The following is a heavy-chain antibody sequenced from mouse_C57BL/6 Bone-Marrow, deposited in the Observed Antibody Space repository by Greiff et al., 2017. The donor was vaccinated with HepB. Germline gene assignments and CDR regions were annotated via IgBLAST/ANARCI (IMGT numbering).Heavy chain of an antibody. CDR3: ASVFITTVVPPMDY. J-gene: IGHJ4*01. D-gene: IGHD1-1*01. V-gene: IGHV1-59*01. CDR1: GYTFTSYW. CDR2: IDPSDSYT. Sequence: QVQLQQPGAELVRPGTSVKLSCKASGYTFTSYWMHWVKQRPGQGLEWIGVIDPSDSYTNYNQKFKGKATLTVDTSSSTAYMQLSSLTSEDSAVYYCASVFITTVVPPMDYWGQGTSVTVSS.